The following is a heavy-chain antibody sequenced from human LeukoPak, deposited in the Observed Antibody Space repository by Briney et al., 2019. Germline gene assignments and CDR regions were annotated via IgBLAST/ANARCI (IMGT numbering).Heavy chain of an antibody. V-gene: IGHV4-34*01. D-gene: IGHD2-15*01. CDR2: INHSGST. CDR3: ARGQRNSSGGSWVLYDY. J-gene: IGHJ4*02. Sequence: SETLSLTCTVSGGSISSYYWSWIRQPPGKGLEWIGEINHSGSTNYNPSLKSRVTISVDTSKNQFSLKLSSVTAADTAVYYCARGQRNSSGGSWVLYDYWGQGTLVTVSS. CDR1: GGSISSYY.